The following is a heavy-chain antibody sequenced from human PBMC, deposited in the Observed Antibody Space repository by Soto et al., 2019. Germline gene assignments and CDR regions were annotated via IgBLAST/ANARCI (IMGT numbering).Heavy chain of an antibody. D-gene: IGHD1-7*01. CDR1: GFTFSSYW. CDR3: AKDMNSVPEY. Sequence: GGSLRLSCAASGFTFSSYWMYWVRQAPGKGLVWVSRIKTDGSITSYADSVKGRFTVSRDNARDMLYLQMNNLRAEDTAVYYCAKDMNSVPEYWGQGTLVTVSS. V-gene: IGHV3-74*01. J-gene: IGHJ4*02. CDR2: IKTDGSIT.